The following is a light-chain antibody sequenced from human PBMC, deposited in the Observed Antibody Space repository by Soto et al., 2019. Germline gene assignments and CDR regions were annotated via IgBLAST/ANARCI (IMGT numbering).Light chain of an antibody. V-gene: IGKV3-20*01. CDR2: GAS. CDR3: HQYDSSHLT. CDR1: QSVSSSY. Sequence: EIVLTQSPGTLSLSPGERATLSCRASQSVSSSYLAWYQQKPGQAPRLLIYGASSRATGIPDRFSASGSGTDFTLTISRLEPEDLAVYYCHQYDSSHLTFGGGPMVEIK. J-gene: IGKJ4*01.